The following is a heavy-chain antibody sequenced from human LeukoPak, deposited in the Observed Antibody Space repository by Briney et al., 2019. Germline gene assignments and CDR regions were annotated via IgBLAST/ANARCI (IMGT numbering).Heavy chain of an antibody. CDR3: ARAPYSYGSFDY. CDR2: ISSSSSYI. J-gene: IGHJ4*02. V-gene: IGHV3-21*01. D-gene: IGHD5-18*01. Sequence: GGSLRLSCAASGFTFSSYSMNWVRQAPGKGLEWVSSISSSSSYIYYADSVKGRFTISRDNAKNSLYLQMNSLRAEDMAVYYCARAPYSYGSFDYWGQGTLVTVSS. CDR1: GFTFSSYS.